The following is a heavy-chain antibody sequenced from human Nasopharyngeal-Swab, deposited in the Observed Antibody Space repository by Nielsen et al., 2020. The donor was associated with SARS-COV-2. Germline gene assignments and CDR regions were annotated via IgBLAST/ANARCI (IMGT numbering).Heavy chain of an antibody. V-gene: IGHV1-2*06. D-gene: IGHD6-19*01. CDR2: INPNSGGT. CDR3: ARGSAVAGLGMRDAFDI. Sequence: ASVKVSCKASGYTFTSYESNWVRQATGQGLEWMGRINPNSGGTNYAQKFQGRVTMTRDTSISTAYMELSRLRSDDTAVYYCARGSAVAGLGMRDAFDIWGQGTMVTVSS. CDR1: GYTFTSYE. J-gene: IGHJ3*02.